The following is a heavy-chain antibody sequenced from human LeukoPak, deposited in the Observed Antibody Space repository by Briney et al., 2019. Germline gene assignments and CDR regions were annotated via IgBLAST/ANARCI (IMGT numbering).Heavy chain of an antibody. V-gene: IGHV4-34*01. CDR1: GGSFSDYY. CDR3: AISYDFLLDY. Sequence: SETLSLTCAVYGGSFSDYYWTWIRQPPGKGLEWIGEINHVETANYNPSLKSRAAISVDTSKNQFSLKLSSVTAADTAVYYCAISYDFLLDYWGQGTLVTVSS. J-gene: IGHJ4*02. D-gene: IGHD3-3*01. CDR2: INHVETA.